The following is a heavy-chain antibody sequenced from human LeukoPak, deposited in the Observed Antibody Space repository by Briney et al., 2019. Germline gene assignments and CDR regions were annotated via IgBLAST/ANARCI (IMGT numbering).Heavy chain of an antibody. V-gene: IGHV3-21*01. Sequence: PGGSLRLSCAVSGFTFSSHSMNWVRQAPGKGLEWVSSISSSSTYIYYADSVKGRFTISRDNAKNSLYLQMNSLRAEDTAVYYCARAGYSSSWTFDYWGQGTLVTVSS. D-gene: IGHD6-13*01. CDR2: ISSSSTYI. CDR1: GFTFSSHS. J-gene: IGHJ4*02. CDR3: ARAGYSSSWTFDY.